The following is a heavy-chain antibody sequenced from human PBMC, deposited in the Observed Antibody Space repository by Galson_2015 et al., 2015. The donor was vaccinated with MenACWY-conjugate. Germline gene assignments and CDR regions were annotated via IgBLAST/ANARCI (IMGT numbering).Heavy chain of an antibody. CDR1: GFTFSNYW. Sequence: SLRLSCAASGFTFSNYWMTWVRQAPGKGLEWVANINQDGSMKNYVDSVKGRFTISRDNAENSLRLQMDSLRAEDTAVYYCARDPPHYYDNNYDMDVWGQGTTVTVSS. D-gene: IGHD3-22*01. V-gene: IGHV3-7*03. J-gene: IGHJ6*02. CDR2: INQDGSMK. CDR3: ARDPPHYYDNNYDMDV.